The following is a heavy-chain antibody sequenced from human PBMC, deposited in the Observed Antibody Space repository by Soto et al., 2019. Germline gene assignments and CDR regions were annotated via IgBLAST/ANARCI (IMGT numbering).Heavy chain of an antibody. J-gene: IGHJ4*02. V-gene: IGHV4-31*01. Sequence: QVQLQESGPRLVKPSQTLSLTCTVSGGSISSGGYYWSWIRQHPGKGLEWIGSIYYSGSTYYNPSLXXXDTIXVXTXXXXFSXXLRSVTAADXAVYYCARGVLHWGQGTLVTVSS. CDR3: ARGVLH. CDR2: IYYSGST. CDR1: GGSISSGGYY. D-gene: IGHD3-16*01.